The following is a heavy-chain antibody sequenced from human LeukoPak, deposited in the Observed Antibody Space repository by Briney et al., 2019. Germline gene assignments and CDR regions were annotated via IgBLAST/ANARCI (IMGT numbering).Heavy chain of an antibody. CDR1: GGSISSGGYS. D-gene: IGHD3-10*01. J-gene: IGHJ4*02. V-gene: IGHV4-30-2*01. CDR2: IYHSGST. CDR3: ARSGSGSFYYFDY. Sequence: SETLSLTCAVSGGSISSGGYSWSWIRQPPGKGLEWIGYIYHSGSTYYNPSLKSRVTISVDRSKNQFSLKLSSVTAADTAVYYCARSGSGSFYYFDYWGQGTLVTVSS.